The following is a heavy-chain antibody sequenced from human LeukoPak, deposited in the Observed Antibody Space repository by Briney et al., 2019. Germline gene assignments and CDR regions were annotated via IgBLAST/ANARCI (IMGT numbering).Heavy chain of an antibody. J-gene: IGHJ6*02. CDR3: ARHRTTTHYYYYGMDV. CDR2: INHSGST. Sequence: SETLSLTCAVYGGSFSGYYWSWIRQPPGKGLEWIGEINHSGSTNYNPSLKSRVTISVDTSKNQFSPKLSSVTAADTAVYYCARHRTTTHYYYYGMDVWGQGTTVTVSS. CDR1: GGSFSGYY. D-gene: IGHD1-1*01. V-gene: IGHV4-34*01.